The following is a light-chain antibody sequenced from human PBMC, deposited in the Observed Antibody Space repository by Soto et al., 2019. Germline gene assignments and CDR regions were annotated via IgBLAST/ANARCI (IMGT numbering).Light chain of an antibody. V-gene: IGKV1-5*01. CDR1: QSISTW. CDR3: QRDETYTT. J-gene: IGKJ2*01. Sequence: DIQMTQSPSTLSASVGDRVTITCRASQSISTWLVWYQQKPGKAPKVLIYDASSLQRGDPSRVSGHGSGTEFTLTISSLEPDDYEIYCCQRDETYTTFGQGPELEIK. CDR2: DAS.